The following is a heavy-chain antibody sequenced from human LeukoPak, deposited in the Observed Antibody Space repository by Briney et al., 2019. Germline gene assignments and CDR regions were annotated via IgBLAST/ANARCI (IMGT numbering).Heavy chain of an antibody. J-gene: IGHJ4*02. CDR2: IYYSGST. Sequence: SETLSLTCTGSGGSISSYYWSWIRQPPGKGLEWIGYIYYSGSTNYHPSLKSRVTISVATSKNQFSLKLRSVTAADTAVYYCARDRAGRFDYWGQGTLVTVSS. V-gene: IGHV4-59*01. CDR1: GGSISSYY. CDR3: ARDRAGRFDY. D-gene: IGHD6-19*01.